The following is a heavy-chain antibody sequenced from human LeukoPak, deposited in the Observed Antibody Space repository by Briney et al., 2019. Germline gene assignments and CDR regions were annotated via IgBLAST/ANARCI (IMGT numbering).Heavy chain of an antibody. CDR1: XYSXXSXYY. V-gene: IGHV4-38-2*01. J-gene: IGHJ4*02. Sequence: PSEXXXXTCDVXXYSXXSXYYWAWIRQPPGKGLEWIGSIYRSGSTYYNPSLKSGLTMSVDTSNTQFSLNLRSVTAADTAVYYCARLLDYGVRNFDYWGQGTLVTVSS. D-gene: IGHD4-17*01. CDR3: ARLLDYGVRNFDY. CDR2: IYRSGST.